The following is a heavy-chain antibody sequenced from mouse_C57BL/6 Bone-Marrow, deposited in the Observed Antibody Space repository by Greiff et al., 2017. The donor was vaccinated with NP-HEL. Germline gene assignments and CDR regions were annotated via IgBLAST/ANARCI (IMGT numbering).Heavy chain of an antibody. CDR2: IDPSDSYT. J-gene: IGHJ2*01. CDR3: AREGVIATVGFDY. CDR1: GYTFTSYW. D-gene: IGHD1-1*01. Sequence: VQLVESGAELVKPGASVKLSCKASGYTFTSYWMQWVKQRPGQGLEWIGEIDPSDSYTNYNQKFKGKATLTVDTSSSTAYMQLSSLTSEDSAVYYCAREGVIATVGFDYWGQGTALTVSA. V-gene: IGHV1-50*01.